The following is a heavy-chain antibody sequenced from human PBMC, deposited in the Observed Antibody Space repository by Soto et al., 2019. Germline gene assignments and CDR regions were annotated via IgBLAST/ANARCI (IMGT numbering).Heavy chain of an antibody. CDR3: ASTFHYYDSSGYFNWFDP. Sequence: SETLSLTCAVSGGSISSGGYSWSWIRQPPGKGLEWIGYIYHSGSTYYNPSLKSRVTISVDRSKNQFSLKLSSVTAADTAVYYCASTFHYYDSSGYFNWFDPWGQGTLVTVSS. J-gene: IGHJ5*02. V-gene: IGHV4-30-2*01. CDR2: IYHSGST. CDR1: GGSISSGGYS. D-gene: IGHD3-22*01.